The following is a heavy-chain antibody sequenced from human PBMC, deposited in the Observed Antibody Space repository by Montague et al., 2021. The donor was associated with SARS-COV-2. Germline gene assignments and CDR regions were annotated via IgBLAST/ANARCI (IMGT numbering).Heavy chain of an antibody. Sequence: PALVKPTQTLTLTCTFSGFSLSTSGMCVSWIRQPPGKALEWLARIDWDDDKYYSTSLKTRPTISKDTSKNQVVLTMTNMDPVDTATYYCARTPYYYDSSGYYYGAFDIWGQGTMVTVSP. J-gene: IGHJ3*02. CDR3: ARTPYYYDSSGYYYGAFDI. V-gene: IGHV2-70*11. CDR2: IDWDDDK. D-gene: IGHD3-22*01. CDR1: GFSLSTSGMC.